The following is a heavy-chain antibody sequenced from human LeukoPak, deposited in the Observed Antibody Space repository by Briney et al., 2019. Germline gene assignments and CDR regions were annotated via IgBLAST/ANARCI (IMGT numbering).Heavy chain of an antibody. J-gene: IGHJ5*02. V-gene: IGHV1-2*02. CDR1: GYTFTGYY. Sequence: PWASVKVSCKASGYTFTGYYMHWVRQAPGQGLEWMGWINPNSGGTNYAQKFQGRVTMTRDTSISTAYMELSRLRSDDTAVYYCARDSGSYLGWSDPWGQGTLVTVSS. D-gene: IGHD1-26*01. CDR3: ARDSGSYLGWSDP. CDR2: INPNSGGT.